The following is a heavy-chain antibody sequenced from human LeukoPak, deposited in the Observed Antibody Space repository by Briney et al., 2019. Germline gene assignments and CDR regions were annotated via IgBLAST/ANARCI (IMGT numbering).Heavy chain of an antibody. CDR1: GGSISSGGYY. CDR2: IYYSGST. Sequence: SETLSLTCTVAGGSISSGGYYWSWIRQHPGKGLEWIGYIYYSGSTNYNPSLKSRVTISVDTSKNQFSLKLSSVTAADTAVYYYARGGGSDWFDPWGQGTLVTVSS. CDR3: ARGGGSDWFDP. D-gene: IGHD2-15*01. V-gene: IGHV4-61*08. J-gene: IGHJ5*02.